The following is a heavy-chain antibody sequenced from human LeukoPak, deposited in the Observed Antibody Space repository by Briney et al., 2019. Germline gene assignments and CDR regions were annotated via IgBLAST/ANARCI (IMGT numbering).Heavy chain of an antibody. CDR3: ARDFLRGAPDYLDL. CDR2: INSDGSST. Sequence: GGSLRLSCAASGFTFSSYWMHWVRQAPGKGLVWVSRINSDGSSTSYADSVKGRFTISRDDSKSTLYLQMDSLRADDTAVYYCARDFLRGAPDYLDLWGQGTLVTVSS. J-gene: IGHJ4*02. D-gene: IGHD3-10*01. CDR1: GFTFSSYW. V-gene: IGHV3-74*01.